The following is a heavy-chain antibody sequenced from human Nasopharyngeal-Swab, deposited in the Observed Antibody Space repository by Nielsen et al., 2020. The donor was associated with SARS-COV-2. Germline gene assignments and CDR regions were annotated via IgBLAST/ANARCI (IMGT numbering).Heavy chain of an antibody. CDR3: VKDLRGKYAFDI. D-gene: IGHD3-16*01. V-gene: IGHV3-64D*06. CDR1: GFSFSRNA. CDR2: INDYENRL. Sequence: GGSLGLSCSASGFSFSRNAMHWVRQAPGKGLEYVSTINDYENRLYYADSVKGRFAISRDNSKNTLYLQMSSLRAEDTAVYWCVKDLRGKYAFDIWGQGTMVTVSS. J-gene: IGHJ3*02.